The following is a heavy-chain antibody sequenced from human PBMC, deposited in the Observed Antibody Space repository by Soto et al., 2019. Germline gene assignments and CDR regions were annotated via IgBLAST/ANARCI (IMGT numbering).Heavy chain of an antibody. CDR2: IYYSGST. J-gene: IGHJ6*03. Sequence: PSETLSLTYTVSGGSISSGGYYWSWIRQHPGKGLEWIGYIYYSGSTYYNPSLRSRVTISVDTSKNQFSLKLSSVTAADTAVYYCARANYYGSGSYKYYYYMDVWGKGTTVTVSS. CDR1: GGSISSGGYY. V-gene: IGHV4-31*03. D-gene: IGHD3-10*01. CDR3: ARANYYGSGSYKYYYYMDV.